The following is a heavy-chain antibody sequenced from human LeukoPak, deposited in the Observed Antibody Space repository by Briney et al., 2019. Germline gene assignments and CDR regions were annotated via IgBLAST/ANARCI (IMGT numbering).Heavy chain of an antibody. D-gene: IGHD1-26*01. V-gene: IGHV1-8*03. J-gene: IGHJ6*03. Sequence: GASVTVSCKASGYTFTSYDINWVRQATGQGLEWMAWMNPNSGNTSYAQKFQGRVTITRNTSISTAYMELSSLRSEDTAVYYCARSPRATTGGYYYYYMDVWGKGTTVTVSS. CDR2: MNPNSGNT. CDR1: GYTFTSYD. CDR3: ARSPRATTGGYYYYYMDV.